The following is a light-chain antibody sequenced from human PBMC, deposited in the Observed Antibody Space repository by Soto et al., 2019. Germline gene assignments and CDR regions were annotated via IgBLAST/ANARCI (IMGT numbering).Light chain of an antibody. V-gene: IGLV2-14*01. J-gene: IGLJ3*02. CDR1: SRDVGFYSR. CDR3: TSFTNSNTWV. Sequence: QSVLTQPASVSGSPGQSSTISCTGTSRDVGFYSRVSCIQQHPGKTPKRIIYEVSSRPSGGSSRFSGSKSGNPASLTISGLQAEDEADYYCTSFTNSNTWVFGGGTKLTVL. CDR2: EVS.